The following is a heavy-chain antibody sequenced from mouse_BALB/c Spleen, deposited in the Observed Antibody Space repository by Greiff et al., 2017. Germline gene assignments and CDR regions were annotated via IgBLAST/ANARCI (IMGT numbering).Heavy chain of an antibody. CDR1: GFTFSSYT. CDR3: TRADLYFDY. CDR2: ISSGGSYT. J-gene: IGHJ2*01. Sequence: DVQLVESGGGLVKPGGSLKLSCAASGFTFSSYTMSWVRQTPEKRLEWVATISSGGSYTYYPDSVKGRFTISRDNAKNTLYLQMSSLKSEDTAMYYCTRADLYFDYWGQGTTLTVSS. V-gene: IGHV5-6-4*01.